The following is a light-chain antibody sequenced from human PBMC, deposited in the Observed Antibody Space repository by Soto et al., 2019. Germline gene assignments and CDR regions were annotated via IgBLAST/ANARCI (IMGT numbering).Light chain of an antibody. CDR3: CSYAGASYV. Sequence: QSALTQPASVSGSPGQSITISCTGTSSDVGSYDLVSWYQQHPGKAPKLMIYEGSKRPSGVSYRFSGSNSGNTASLTISGLQAEDEADYYCCSYAGASYVFGTGTKLTVL. V-gene: IGLV2-23*01. J-gene: IGLJ1*01. CDR1: SSDVGSYDL. CDR2: EGS.